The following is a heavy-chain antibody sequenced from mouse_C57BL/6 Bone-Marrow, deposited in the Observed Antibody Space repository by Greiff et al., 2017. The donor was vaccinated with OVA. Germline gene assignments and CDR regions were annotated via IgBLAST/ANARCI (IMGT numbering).Heavy chain of an antibody. Sequence: QVQLQQSGPELVKPGASVKISCKASGYTFTSYGISWVKQRTGQGLEWIGEIYPRSGNTYYNEKFKGKATLTADKSSSTAYMELRSLTSEDSAVYFCAREMGYYGGFAYWGQGTLVTVSA. CDR1: GYTFTSYG. D-gene: IGHD1-1*01. V-gene: IGHV1-81*01. CDR3: AREMGYYGGFAY. J-gene: IGHJ3*01. CDR2: IYPRSGNT.